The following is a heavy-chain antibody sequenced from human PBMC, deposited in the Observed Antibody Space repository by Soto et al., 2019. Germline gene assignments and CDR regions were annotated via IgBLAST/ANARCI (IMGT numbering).Heavy chain of an antibody. D-gene: IGHD3-10*01. CDR3: ASLYGSGSYYTHY. J-gene: IGHJ4*02. CDR1: GGSISSGGYS. Sequence: PSETLSLTCAVSGGSISSGGYSWSWIRQPPGKGLEWIGYIYHSGSTYYNPSLKSRVTISVDRSKNQFSLKLSSVTAADTAVYYCASLYGSGSYYTHYWGQGTLVTVSS. CDR2: IYHSGST. V-gene: IGHV4-30-2*01.